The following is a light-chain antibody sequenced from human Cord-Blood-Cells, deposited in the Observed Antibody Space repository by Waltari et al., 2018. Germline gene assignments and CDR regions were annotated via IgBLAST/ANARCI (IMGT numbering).Light chain of an antibody. CDR2: GAS. Sequence: EIVMTQSPATLSVSPGERATLSCRASQSVSSNLAWYQQKPGQAPRLLIYGASTRATGIPARFSGSGSGTEVTLTISSVQSEEFAVYYCQQYNNGPPYTCGQGTKLEIE. CDR3: QQYNNGPPYT. J-gene: IGKJ2*01. CDR1: QSVSSN. V-gene: IGKV3-15*01.